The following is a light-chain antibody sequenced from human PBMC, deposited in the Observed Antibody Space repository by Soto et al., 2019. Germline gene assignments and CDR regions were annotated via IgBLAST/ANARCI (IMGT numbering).Light chain of an antibody. Sequence: DIQMTQSPSSLSASVGDRVTITCQASQDIRNYLNWYQQKPGKAPKLLIYDASNLETGVPSRFSGSGSGTDFTFTISSLQPEDIATYYCHQYDNLPYTFGQGTKLEIK. V-gene: IGKV1-33*01. CDR2: DAS. J-gene: IGKJ2*01. CDR3: HQYDNLPYT. CDR1: QDIRNY.